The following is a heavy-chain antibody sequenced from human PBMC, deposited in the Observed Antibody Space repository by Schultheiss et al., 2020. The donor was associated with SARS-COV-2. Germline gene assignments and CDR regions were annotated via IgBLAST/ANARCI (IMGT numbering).Heavy chain of an antibody. CDR3: AKGDTLAAAGTLTYYYGMDV. J-gene: IGHJ6*02. Sequence: GGSLRLSCAASGFTFSDHYMTWIRQAPGKGLEWVSYISSGGSTIYYADSLKGRFTISRDNAKNSVYLQMNSLRAEDTAVYYCAKGDTLAAAGTLTYYYGMDVWGQGTTVTVSS. D-gene: IGHD6-13*01. V-gene: IGHV3-11*01. CDR2: ISSGGSTI. CDR1: GFTFSDHY.